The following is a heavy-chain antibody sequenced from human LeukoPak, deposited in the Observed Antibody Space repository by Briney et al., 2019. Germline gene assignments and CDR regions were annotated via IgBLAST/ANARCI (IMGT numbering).Heavy chain of an antibody. CDR1: GFTFSSYS. CDR2: ISGSGGST. V-gene: IGHV3-23*01. CDR3: AKERQWLVQLLDY. D-gene: IGHD6-19*01. Sequence: PGGSLRLSCAASGFTFSSYSMSWVRQAPGKGLGWVSAISGSGGSTYYADSVKGRFTISRDNSKNTLYLQMNSLRAEDTAVYYCAKERQWLVQLLDYWGQGTLVTVSS. J-gene: IGHJ4*02.